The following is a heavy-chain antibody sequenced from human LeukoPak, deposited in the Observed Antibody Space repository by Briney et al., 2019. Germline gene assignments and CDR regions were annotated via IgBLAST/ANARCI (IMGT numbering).Heavy chain of an antibody. J-gene: IGHJ6*02. CDR2: IRTDSKTI. V-gene: IGHV3-48*01. CDR3: ARLRYYGMDV. CDR1: GFTFSDFS. Sequence: PGGSLRLSCAASGFTFSDFSMNWVRQAPGKGLEDISYIRTDSKTIWYADSVKGRFTISRDNSKNTLYLQMNSLRAEDTAVYYCARLRYYGMDVWGQGTTVTVSS.